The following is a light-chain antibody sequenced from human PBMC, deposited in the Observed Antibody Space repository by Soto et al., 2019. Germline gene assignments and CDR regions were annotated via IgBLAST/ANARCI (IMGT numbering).Light chain of an antibody. Sequence: QSVLTQPPSVSGTPGQRVSISCSGSRSNIGINAVDWYHQLPGTAPKVLIYANNQRPSGVPDRFSGSQSGTAAALAINGLQSDDEAHYYWGKWEYNLNGLVFGGGTQVTGL. V-gene: IGLV1-44*01. CDR2: ANN. CDR1: RSNIGINA. J-gene: IGLJ2*01. CDR3: GKWEYNLNGLV.